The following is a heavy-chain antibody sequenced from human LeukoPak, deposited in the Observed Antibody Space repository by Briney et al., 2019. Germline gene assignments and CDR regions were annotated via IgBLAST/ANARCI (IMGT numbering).Heavy chain of an antibody. J-gene: IGHJ6*02. V-gene: IGHV3-9*01. CDR3: AKEPGRTIAIYGVVPPPRAGMDV. Sequence: PGRSLRLYCAASGFTFDDYGMGWVRQAPGKGLEWVSGIRWDSGSIGYADSVKGRFTISRDNAKNSLYLQMNSQRDEDTALYYGAKEPGRTIAIYGVVPPPRAGMDVWGQGTTVTVSS. D-gene: IGHD3-3*01. CDR1: GFTFDDYG. CDR2: IRWDSGSI.